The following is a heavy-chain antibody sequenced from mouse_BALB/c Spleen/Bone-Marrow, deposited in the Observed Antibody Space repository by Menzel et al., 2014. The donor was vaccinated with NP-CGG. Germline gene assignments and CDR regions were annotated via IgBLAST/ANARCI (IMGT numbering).Heavy chain of an antibody. D-gene: IGHD1-1*01. CDR2: INPSNGGT. J-gene: IGHJ1*01. CDR1: GYTFTSYY. V-gene: IGHV1S81*02. Sequence: VQLVESGAELVKPGASVKLSCKASGYTFTSYYMYWVKQRPGQGLEWIGGINPSNGGTNFNEKFKSKATLTVDKSSSTAYMQLSSLTSEGSAVYYCTRDHYYYGSSYWYFDVWGAGTTVTVPS. CDR3: TRDHYYYGSSYWYFDV.